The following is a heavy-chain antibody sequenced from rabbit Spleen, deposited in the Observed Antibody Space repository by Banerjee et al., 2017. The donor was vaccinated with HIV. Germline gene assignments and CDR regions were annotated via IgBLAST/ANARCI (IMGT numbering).Heavy chain of an antibody. Sequence: HLKESGGGLVQPGGSLKLSCTASGFTLSSYYMNWVRQAPGKGLEWIGYIDPIFGITYYANWVNGRFSISRENAQNTVFLQMTSLTVADTATYFCVRDLGYDDYSEKGYFNVWGPGTLVTVS. CDR1: GFTLSSYY. V-gene: IGHV1S7*01. CDR2: IDPIFGIT. CDR3: VRDLGYDDYSEKGYFNV. J-gene: IGHJ4*01. D-gene: IGHD2-1*01.